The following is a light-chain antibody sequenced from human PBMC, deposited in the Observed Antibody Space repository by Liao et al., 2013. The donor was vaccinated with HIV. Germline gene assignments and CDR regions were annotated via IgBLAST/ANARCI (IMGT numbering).Light chain of an antibody. Sequence: SYVLTQPPSVSVAPGKTARITCGGDNIGSKSVHWYHQKPGQSPLLVIYQDTSRPSGIPERFSGSNSGNTATLTISGTQPTDEADYYCQAWDGNTAIFGGGTKLTVL. CDR2: QDT. CDR3: QAWDGNTAI. CDR1: NIGSKS. V-gene: IGLV3-21*01. J-gene: IGLJ2*01.